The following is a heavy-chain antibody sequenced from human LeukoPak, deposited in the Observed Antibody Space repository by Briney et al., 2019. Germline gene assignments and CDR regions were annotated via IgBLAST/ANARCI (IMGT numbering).Heavy chain of an antibody. V-gene: IGHV3-33*01. Sequence: PGGSLRLSCAASGFTFSSYGMHWVRQAPGKGLEWVAVIWYDGSNKYYADSVKGRFTISRDNSKNTLYLQMNSLRAEDTAVYDCSIDMEVAGTSIDYWGQGTLVTVSS. D-gene: IGHD6-19*01. CDR2: IWYDGSNK. CDR1: GFTFSSYG. J-gene: IGHJ4*02. CDR3: SIDMEVAGTSIDY.